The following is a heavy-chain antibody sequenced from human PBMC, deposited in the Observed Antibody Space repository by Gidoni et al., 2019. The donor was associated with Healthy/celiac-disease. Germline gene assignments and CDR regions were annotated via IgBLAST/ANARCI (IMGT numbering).Heavy chain of an antibody. D-gene: IGHD2-15*01. V-gene: IGHV4-39*07. CDR3: ARYCSGGSCYYFDY. Sequence: QLQLQESGPGLVKPSETLSLTCTVSGGSISSSSYYWGWIRQPPGKGLEWIGSIYYSGSTYYNPSLKSRVTISVDTSKNQFSLKLSSVTAADTAVYYCARYCSGGSCYYFDYWGQGTLVTVSS. CDR2: IYYSGST. CDR1: GGSISSSSYY. J-gene: IGHJ4*02.